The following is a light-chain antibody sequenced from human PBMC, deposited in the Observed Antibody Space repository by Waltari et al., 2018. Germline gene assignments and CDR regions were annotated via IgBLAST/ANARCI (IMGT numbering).Light chain of an antibody. CDR2: DNN. V-gene: IGLV1-51*01. CDR1: TSDIGTNY. CDR3: GSWDTSLSGVV. J-gene: IGLJ3*02. Sequence: QSVLTQPPSVSAAAGRRVTISCSGSTSDIGTNYVSWYQHPPGAAPKLLIYDNNKRPSGIPDRFSGSKSGTSATLGITGLQTGDEADYYCGSWDTSLSGVVFGGGTKLTVL.